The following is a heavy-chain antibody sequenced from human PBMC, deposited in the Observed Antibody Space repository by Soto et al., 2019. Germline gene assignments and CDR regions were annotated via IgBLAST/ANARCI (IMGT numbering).Heavy chain of an antibody. Sequence: SVKVSCKASGGTFSSYAISGVRQAPGQGLEWMGGIIPIFGTANYAQKFQGRVTITADESTSTAYMELSSLRSEDTAVYSCARPAQTDCCDTSSPVTYGRDGSRQGTTLTVSS. V-gene: IGHV1-69*13. CDR2: IIPIFGTA. CDR1: GGTFSSYA. D-gene: IGHD2-21*01. CDR3: ARPAQTDCCDTSSPVTYGRDG. J-gene: IGHJ6*02.